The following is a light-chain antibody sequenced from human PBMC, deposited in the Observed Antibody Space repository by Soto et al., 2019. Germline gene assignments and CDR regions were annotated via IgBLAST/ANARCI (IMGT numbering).Light chain of an antibody. J-gene: IGLJ2*01. CDR3: AAWDDSLNGVV. CDR2: RNN. V-gene: IGLV1-44*01. Sequence: QSVLTQPPSASGTPGQRVTISCSGSSSNIGSDSVNWYQQLPGTAPKLLIYRNNQRPSGVPDRLSGSKSGTSASLAISGVQSEDEADYYCAAWDDSLNGVVFGGGTKLTVL. CDR1: SSNIGSDS.